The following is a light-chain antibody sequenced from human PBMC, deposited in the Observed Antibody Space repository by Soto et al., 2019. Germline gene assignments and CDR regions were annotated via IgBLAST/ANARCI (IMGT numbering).Light chain of an antibody. CDR2: NND. CDR1: SSNIGSGT. V-gene: IGLV1-44*01. Sequence: QSVLAQPPSASGTPGQRVTISCSGSSSNIGSGTVNWYQQLPGTAPKLLIYNNDQWASGVPDRFSGSKSGTSASLAICGLQSEDEADYYCASWDVSLNGLYVFGTGTKVTVL. J-gene: IGLJ1*01. CDR3: ASWDVSLNGLYV.